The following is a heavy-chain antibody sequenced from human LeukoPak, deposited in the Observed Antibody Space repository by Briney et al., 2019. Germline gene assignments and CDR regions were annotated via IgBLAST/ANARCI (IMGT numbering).Heavy chain of an antibody. D-gene: IGHD6-13*01. Sequence: GRSLRLSCAASGFTFSSYEMNWVRQAPGKGLEWVSYISSSGSTIYYADSVKGRFTISRDNAKNSLYLQMNSLRAEDTAVYYCATSSPLDSSSWYDYWGQGTLVTVSS. CDR1: GFTFSSYE. CDR3: ATSSPLDSSSWYDY. J-gene: IGHJ4*02. CDR2: ISSSGSTI. V-gene: IGHV3-48*03.